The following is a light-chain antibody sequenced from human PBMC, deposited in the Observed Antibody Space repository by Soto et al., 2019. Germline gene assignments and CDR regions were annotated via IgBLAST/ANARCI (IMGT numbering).Light chain of an antibody. V-gene: IGKV3-20*01. J-gene: IGKJ1*01. CDR3: HQFGYSPRT. CDR1: QTVNSDY. Sequence: EIVLTQSPGTLSLSPGETATLSCRASQTVNSDYLAWFQQRPGQAPRLLIFATSRRATDIPDRFSGSGSGTAFTLAIRSLEPEDFAVYYCHQFGYSPRTFGQGTKVE. CDR2: ATS.